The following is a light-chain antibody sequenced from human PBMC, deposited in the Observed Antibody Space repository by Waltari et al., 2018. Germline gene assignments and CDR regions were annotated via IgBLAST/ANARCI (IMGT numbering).Light chain of an antibody. CDR3: QQYKSWPPVT. J-gene: IGKJ4*01. CDR2: GAS. V-gene: IGKV3-15*01. CDR1: QSVGSN. Sequence: EIVMTQSPATLSVSPGERATLSCRASQSVGSNLAWYQQKPGQAPRFLIYGASTRATGIPARFGGSGSGTEFTLTISSLQSEDFAVYYCQQYKSWPPVTFGGGTKVEIK.